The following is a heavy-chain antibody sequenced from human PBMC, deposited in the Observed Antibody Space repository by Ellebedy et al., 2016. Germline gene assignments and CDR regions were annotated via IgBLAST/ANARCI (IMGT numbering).Heavy chain of an antibody. Sequence: GGSLRLSXAASGFTFSSYAMSWVRQAPGKGLEWVSAISGSGGSTYYADSVKGRFTISRDNSKNTLYLQMNSLRAEDTAVYYCATSSTRISGVIKNQPPIWGQGTMVTVSS. J-gene: IGHJ3*02. CDR3: ATSSTRISGVIKNQPPI. V-gene: IGHV3-23*01. CDR2: ISGSGGST. D-gene: IGHD3-3*02. CDR1: GFTFSSYA.